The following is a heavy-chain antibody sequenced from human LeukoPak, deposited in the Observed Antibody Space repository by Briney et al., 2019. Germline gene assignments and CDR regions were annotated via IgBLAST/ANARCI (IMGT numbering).Heavy chain of an antibody. CDR1: GYTFISYG. CDR2: VSAYNGIT. Sequence: ASVKVSCKASGYTFISYGISWVRQAPGQGPEWMGWVSAYNGITSYVQKFQGRVTMTTDTSTRTVYMELRSLRSDDTAVYYCARDLSYGSGIQNFDYWGQGTLVIVSS. CDR3: ARDLSYGSGIQNFDY. J-gene: IGHJ4*02. V-gene: IGHV1-18*01. D-gene: IGHD3-10*01.